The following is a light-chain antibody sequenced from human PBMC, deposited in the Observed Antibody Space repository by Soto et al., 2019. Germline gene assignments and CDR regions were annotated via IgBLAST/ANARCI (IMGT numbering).Light chain of an antibody. Sequence: QLTQSPSSLSASVGDRVTITCRASQGISSYLGWYQQEPGKAPKLLSYAASTLQTGVPSRFSGSGSGTDFTLSISSLHPEDFATYYCQQRGNYPITFGQGTRREIK. CDR3: QQRGNYPIT. CDR1: QGISSY. CDR2: AAS. V-gene: IGKV1-9*01. J-gene: IGKJ5*01.